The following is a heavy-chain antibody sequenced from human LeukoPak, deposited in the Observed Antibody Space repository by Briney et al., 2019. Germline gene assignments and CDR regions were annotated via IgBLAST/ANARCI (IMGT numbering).Heavy chain of an antibody. J-gene: IGHJ5*02. D-gene: IGHD4-11*01. Sequence: ASVKVSCKVSGYTLTELSMHWVRQAPGKGLEWMGGFDPEDGETIYAQKFQGRVTMTEDTSTDTAYMELSSLGSEDTAVYYCAPNSDYSNRFDPWGQGTLVTVPS. CDR1: GYTLTELS. CDR3: APNSDYSNRFDP. V-gene: IGHV1-24*01. CDR2: FDPEDGET.